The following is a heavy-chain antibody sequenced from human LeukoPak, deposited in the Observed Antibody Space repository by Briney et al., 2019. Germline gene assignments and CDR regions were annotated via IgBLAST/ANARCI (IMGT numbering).Heavy chain of an antibody. CDR2: ISSGGSNI. CDR3: ARVPPEDRTWYDP. CDR1: GFTFSDYN. V-gene: IGHV3-11*04. J-gene: IGHJ5*02. Sequence: GGSLRLSCAASGFTFSDYNMSWIRQAPGKGLEWVSHISSGGSNIHYADSVKGRFTISRDNAKNSLYLQMNSLRAEDTAIYYCARVPPEDRTWYDPWGQGTLVTVSS. D-gene: IGHD1-14*01.